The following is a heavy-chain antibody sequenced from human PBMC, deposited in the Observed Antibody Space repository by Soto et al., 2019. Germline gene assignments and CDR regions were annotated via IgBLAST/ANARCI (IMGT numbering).Heavy chain of an antibody. CDR3: ARGRTWGARDFDY. D-gene: IGHD3-16*01. CDR1: GYTFNTYG. Sequence: QVQLVQSGGEVKRPGASVRVSCKASGYTFNTYGISWVRQAPGQGLEWMGWISAYNGHTDYAQKFQGRVTMTTDTSTNTISMELRGLRSDDTAAYYCARGRTWGARDFDYWGQGTLVTVSS. V-gene: IGHV1-18*01. J-gene: IGHJ4*02. CDR2: ISAYNGHT.